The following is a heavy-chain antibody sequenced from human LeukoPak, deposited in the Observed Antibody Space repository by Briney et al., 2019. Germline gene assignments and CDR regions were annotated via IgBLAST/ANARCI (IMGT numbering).Heavy chain of an antibody. V-gene: IGHV3-21*01. D-gene: IGHD6-25*01. CDR2: ISSSSRYI. CDR3: ARDRQPAATRDFDY. J-gene: IGHJ4*03. CDR1: GFIFSCYI. Sequence: GWCLRLSCVSCGFIFSCYIMNWVRPAAWRGLEWVSSISSSSRYIYYPDSVKGRLTISRDNPKNSLYLKMKSLRAEDTAVYYCARDRQPAATRDFDYWGQGTLVTVSS.